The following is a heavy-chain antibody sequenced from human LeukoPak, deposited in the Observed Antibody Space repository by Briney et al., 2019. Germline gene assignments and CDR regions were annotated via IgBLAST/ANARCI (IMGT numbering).Heavy chain of an antibody. V-gene: IGHV1-18*04. CDR2: ISAYNGNT. Sequence: GASVTVSCKASGYTFTSYGISWVRQAPGQGLEWMGWISAYNGNTNYAQKLQGRVTMTTDTSTSTAYMKLRSLRSDDTAVYYCARRSSGYDYYYYYGMDVWGKGTTVTVSS. J-gene: IGHJ6*04. CDR3: ARRSSGYDYYYYYGMDV. D-gene: IGHD5-12*01. CDR1: GYTFTSYG.